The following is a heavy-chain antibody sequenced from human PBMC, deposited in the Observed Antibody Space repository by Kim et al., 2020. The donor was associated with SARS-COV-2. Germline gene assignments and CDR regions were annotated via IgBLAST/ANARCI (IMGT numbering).Heavy chain of an antibody. V-gene: IGHV5-51*01. D-gene: IGHD2-21*02. CDR2: IYPGDSDT. CDR1: GYSFTSYW. CDR3: ARCGTAMYHSCYFDY. Sequence: GESLKISCKGSGYSFTSYWIGWVRQMPGKGLEWMGIIYPGDSDTRYSPSFQGQVTISADKSISTAYLKWSSLKASDTAMYYCARCGTAMYHSCYFDYWGQGTLVTVSS. J-gene: IGHJ4*02.